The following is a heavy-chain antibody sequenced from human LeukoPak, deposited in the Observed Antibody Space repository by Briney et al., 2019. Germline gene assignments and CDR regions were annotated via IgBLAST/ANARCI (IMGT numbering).Heavy chain of an antibody. Sequence: SQTLSLTCAISGDSVSSNSAAWNWIRQSPSRGLEWLGRTYYRSKWYNDYAVSVKSRITINPDTSKNQFSLQLNSVTPEDTAVYYCARGRLTIKIFGVVIISPRDGSFFDYWGQGTLVTVSS. CDR1: GDSVSSNSAA. CDR2: TYYRSKWYN. J-gene: IGHJ4*02. D-gene: IGHD3-3*01. CDR3: ARGRLTIKIFGVVIISPRDGSFFDY. V-gene: IGHV6-1*01.